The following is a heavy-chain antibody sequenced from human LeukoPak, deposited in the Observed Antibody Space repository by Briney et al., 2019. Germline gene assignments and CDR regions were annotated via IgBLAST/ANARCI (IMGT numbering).Heavy chain of an antibody. V-gene: IGHV3-23*01. J-gene: IGHJ4*02. CDR2: ISGSGGST. Sequence: PGGSLRLSCAASGFTFSSYAMSWVRQAPGKGLEWVSAISGSGGSTYYADSVKGRFTISRDNSKNTLYLQMNSLRAEDTAVYYCAKDQGGLRWLVHQLSFDYWGQGTLVTVSS. CDR1: GFTFSSYA. D-gene: IGHD6-19*01. CDR3: AKDQGGLRWLVHQLSFDY.